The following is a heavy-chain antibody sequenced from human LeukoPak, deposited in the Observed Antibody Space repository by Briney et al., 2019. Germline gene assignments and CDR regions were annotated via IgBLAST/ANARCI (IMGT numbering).Heavy chain of an antibody. D-gene: IGHD4-17*01. CDR1: GFTFNNYA. V-gene: IGHV3-23*01. J-gene: IGHJ4*02. CDR2: SSGNSAST. CDR3: AMVTTVTAASLLDS. Sequence: GGSLRLSCAASGFTFNNYATIWVRQAPEKVLEWVSVSSGNSASTFYADSVKGRFTISRHNAGNTLSLQITSERPDSSGLHYCAMVTTVTAASLLDSWGQGTLVTVSS.